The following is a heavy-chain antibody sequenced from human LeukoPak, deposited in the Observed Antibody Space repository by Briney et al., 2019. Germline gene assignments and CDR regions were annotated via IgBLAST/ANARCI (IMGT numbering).Heavy chain of an antibody. CDR3: ARDKWEPRNAFDI. D-gene: IGHD1-26*01. Sequence: GGSLRLSCAASGFTFSDFYMTWIRQAPGKGLEWVSYSSNGGSTIYYADSVKGRFTISRDNAKNSLYLQMNSLRAEDTAVYYCARDKWEPRNAFDIWGQGTMVTVSS. J-gene: IGHJ3*02. CDR2: SSNGGSTI. CDR1: GFTFSDFY. V-gene: IGHV3-11*04.